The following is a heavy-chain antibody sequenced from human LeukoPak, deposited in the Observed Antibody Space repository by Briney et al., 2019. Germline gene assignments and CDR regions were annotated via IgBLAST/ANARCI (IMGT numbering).Heavy chain of an antibody. Sequence: PGGSLRLSCAASGFTFSTYWMHWVRQAPGKGPVWVSRINSDGSSTTYADSVKGRFTISRDNAKSTLHLQMNSLRAEDTAVYYCARSYGMDVWGQGTTVTVSS. V-gene: IGHV3-74*01. CDR1: GFTFSTYW. CDR3: ARSYGMDV. J-gene: IGHJ6*02. CDR2: INSDGSST.